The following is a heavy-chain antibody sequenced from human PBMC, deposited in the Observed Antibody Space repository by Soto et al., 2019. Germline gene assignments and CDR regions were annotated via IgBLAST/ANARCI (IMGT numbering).Heavy chain of an antibody. V-gene: IGHV3-23*01. CDR2: ISGSGGSK. D-gene: IGHD2-2*01. J-gene: IGHJ3*02. CDR1: GFTFSNYA. Sequence: GGSLRLSCAASGFTFSNYAMSWVRQAPGKGLEWVSGISGSGGSKYSADSVKGRFTISRDTSKNTLYLLMNSLRADDTAIYYCAKVSSTIWADAFDIWGRGTMVTIS. CDR3: AKVSSTIWADAFDI.